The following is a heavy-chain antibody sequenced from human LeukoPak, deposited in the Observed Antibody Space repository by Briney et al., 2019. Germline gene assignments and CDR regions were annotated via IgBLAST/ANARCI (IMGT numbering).Heavy chain of an antibody. Sequence: ASVKVSCKASGYTFTSYYMHWVRQAPGQGLEWMGIINPSGGSTSYAQKFQGRVTMTRDTSTSTVYMELSSLRSEDTAVYYCARGSYYYDSSGTTYYFDYWGQEPWSPSPQ. D-gene: IGHD3-22*01. CDR1: GYTFTSYY. V-gene: IGHV1-46*01. J-gene: IGHJ4*01. CDR2: INPSGGST. CDR3: ARGSYYYDSSGTTYYFDY.